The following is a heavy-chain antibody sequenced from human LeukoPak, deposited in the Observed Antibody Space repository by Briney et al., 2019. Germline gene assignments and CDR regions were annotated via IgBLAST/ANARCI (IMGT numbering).Heavy chain of an antibody. CDR1: GGSISSSSYY. Sequence: SETLSLTCTVSGGSISSSSYYWGWIRQPPGKGLERIGEINHSGSTNYNPSLKSRVTISVDTSKNQFSLKLSSVTAADTAVYYCARLWARCSSTSCYSNPYYFDYWGQGTLVTVSS. CDR3: ARLWARCSSTSCYSNPYYFDY. V-gene: IGHV4-39*07. J-gene: IGHJ4*02. D-gene: IGHD2-2*01. CDR2: INHSGST.